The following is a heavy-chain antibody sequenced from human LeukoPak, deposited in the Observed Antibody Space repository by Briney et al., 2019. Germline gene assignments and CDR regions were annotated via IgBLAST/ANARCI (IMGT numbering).Heavy chain of an antibody. J-gene: IGHJ4*02. CDR3: VKDYSTIAAAANPLFDY. D-gene: IGHD6-13*01. CDR2: ITGSGDTT. Sequence: GGSLRLSCAASGFTFSSCAVTWVRQAPGKGLEWVSGITGSGDTTFYADSVRGRFTISRDNSKNTPYLQMHSLRAEDTAVYYCVKDYSTIAAAANPLFDYWGQGALVTVSS. CDR1: GFTFSSCA. V-gene: IGHV3-23*01.